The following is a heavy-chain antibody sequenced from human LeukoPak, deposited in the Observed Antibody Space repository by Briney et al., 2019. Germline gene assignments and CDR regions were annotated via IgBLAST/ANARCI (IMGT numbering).Heavy chain of an antibody. J-gene: IGHJ3*02. CDR2: IYHSGST. D-gene: IGHD3-3*01. V-gene: IGHV4-38-2*01. Sequence: SETLSLTCAVSGYSISSGYYWGWIRQPPGKGLEWIGSIYHSGSTYYNPSLKSRVTISVDTSKNQFSLKLSSVTAADTAVYYCARQLVGYYDFWSGKRGASDTWGQGTMVTVSS. CDR3: ARQLVGYYDFWSGKRGASDT. CDR1: GYSISSGYY.